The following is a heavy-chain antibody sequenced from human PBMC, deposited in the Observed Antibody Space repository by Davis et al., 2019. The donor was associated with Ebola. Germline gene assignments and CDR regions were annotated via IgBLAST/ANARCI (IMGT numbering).Heavy chain of an antibody. CDR3: ARDTNSGSYEGLDAFDI. CDR1: GFTFSSYW. Sequence: PGGSLRLSCAASGFTFSSYWMSWVRQAPGKGLEWVAVISYDGSNKYYADSVKGRFTISRDNSKNTLYLQMNSLRAEDTAVYYCARDTNSGSYEGLDAFDIWGQGTMVTVSS. V-gene: IGHV3-30-3*01. CDR2: ISYDGSNK. J-gene: IGHJ3*02. D-gene: IGHD1-26*01.